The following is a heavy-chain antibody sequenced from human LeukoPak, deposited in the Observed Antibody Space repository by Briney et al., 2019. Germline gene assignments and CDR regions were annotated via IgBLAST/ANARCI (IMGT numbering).Heavy chain of an antibody. V-gene: IGHV3-33*06. Sequence: GGSLRLSCAASGFTFSSYGMHWVRQAPGKGLEWVAVIWYDGSNKYYADSVKGRFTISRDNSKNTLYLQMNSLRAEDTAVYYCAKVLYRYGLYFDYSGQGTLVTVSS. CDR3: AKVLYRYGLYFDY. D-gene: IGHD5-18*01. J-gene: IGHJ4*02. CDR2: IWYDGSNK. CDR1: GFTFSSYG.